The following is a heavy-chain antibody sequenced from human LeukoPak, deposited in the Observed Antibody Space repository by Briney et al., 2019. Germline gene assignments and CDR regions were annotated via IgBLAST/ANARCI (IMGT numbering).Heavy chain of an antibody. D-gene: IGHD3-22*01. J-gene: IGHJ4*02. CDR3: ARDYYDSSGYYYFDY. CDR2: ISAYNGNT. V-gene: IGHV1-18*01. Sequence: GASVKVSCKASGYTFTSYGISWVRQAPGQGLEWMGWISAYNGNTNYAQKLQGRVTMTTDTSMSTAYMELRSLRSDDTAVYYCARDYYDSSGYYYFDYWGQGTLVTVSS. CDR1: GYTFTSYG.